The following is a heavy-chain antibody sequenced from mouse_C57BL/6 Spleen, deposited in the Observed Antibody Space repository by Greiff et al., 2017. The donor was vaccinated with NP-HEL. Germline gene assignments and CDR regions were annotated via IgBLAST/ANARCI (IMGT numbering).Heavy chain of an antibody. CDR1: GYSITSGYY. V-gene: IGHV3-6*01. CDR2: ISYDGSN. Sequence: VQLQQSGPGLVKPSQSLSLTCSVTGYSITSGYYWNWIRQFPGNKLEWMGYISYDGSNNYNPSLKNRISITRDTSKNQFFLKLNSVTTEDTATYYCARDIITTVEGFAYWGQGTLVTVSA. J-gene: IGHJ3*01. D-gene: IGHD1-1*01. CDR3: ARDIITTVEGFAY.